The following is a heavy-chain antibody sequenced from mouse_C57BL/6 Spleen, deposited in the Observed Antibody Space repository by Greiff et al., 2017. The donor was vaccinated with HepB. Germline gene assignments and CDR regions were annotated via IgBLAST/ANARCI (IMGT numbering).Heavy chain of an antibody. CDR1: GYSITSGYY. Sequence: VQLQQSGPGLVKPSQSLSLTCSVTGYSITSGYYWNWIRQFPGNKLEWMGYISYDGSNNYNPSLKNRISITRDTSKNQFFLKLNSVTTEDTATYYCVTGTWFAYWGQGTLVTVSA. CDR3: VTGTWFAY. CDR2: ISYDGSN. D-gene: IGHD4-1*01. J-gene: IGHJ3*01. V-gene: IGHV3-6*01.